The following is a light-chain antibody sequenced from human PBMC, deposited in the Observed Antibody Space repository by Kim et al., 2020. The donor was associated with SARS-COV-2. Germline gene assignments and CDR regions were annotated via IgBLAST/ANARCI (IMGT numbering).Light chain of an antibody. Sequence: ALGQTVGITCQGDSLRSYYETWYKKKPGQAPVLVIYGKNNRPSGIPERFSGSSSGNTASLTITGTQAGDEADYYCNSRDSNDNVVFGGGTQLTVL. CDR2: GKN. J-gene: IGLJ2*01. CDR3: NSRDSNDNVV. CDR1: SLRSYY. V-gene: IGLV3-19*01.